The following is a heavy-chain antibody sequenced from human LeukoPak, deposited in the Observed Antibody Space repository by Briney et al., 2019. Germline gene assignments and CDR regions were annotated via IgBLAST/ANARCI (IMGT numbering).Heavy chain of an antibody. CDR1: GYTFTGYY. V-gene: IGHV1-2*02. D-gene: IGHD6-13*01. CDR2: INPNSGGT. J-gene: IGHJ6*02. Sequence: ASVKVSCKASGYTFTGYYMHWVRQAPGQGLEWMGWINPNSGGTNYAQKFQGRVTMTRDTSISTAYMELSRLRSDDTAVYYCARDLAPYSSSWYYYYYGMDVWGQGTTVTVSS. CDR3: ARDLAPYSSSWYYYYYGMDV.